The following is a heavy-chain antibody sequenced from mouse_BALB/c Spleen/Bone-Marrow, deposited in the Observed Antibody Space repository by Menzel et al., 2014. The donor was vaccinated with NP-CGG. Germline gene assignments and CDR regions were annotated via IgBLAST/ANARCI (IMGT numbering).Heavy chain of an antibody. CDR1: GYAFTDRW. Sequence: VQLQQSGTELVMPGASVKMSCKASGYAFTDRWIHWVKQRPGQGLEWIGAIDTSDSYTNYNQKFKGKATLTVDESSSTAYIHLSSLTSDDTAVYYWSRGGDDFSLDYRGQRTSDTDSS. V-gene: IGHV1-69*01. J-gene: IGHJ4*01. CDR2: IDTSDSYT. CDR3: SRGGDDFSLDY. D-gene: IGHD2-4*01.